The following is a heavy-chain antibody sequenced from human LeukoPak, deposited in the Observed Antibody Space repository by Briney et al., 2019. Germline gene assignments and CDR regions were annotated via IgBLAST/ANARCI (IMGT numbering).Heavy chain of an antibody. V-gene: IGHV3-30-3*02. CDR3: GKFAFGGWYFGAFDI. D-gene: IGHD6-19*01. CDR1: GFIFSDSA. Sequence: GGSLRLSAAASGFIFSDSAIRWVRQAPGEGLEWVASISYDGKSKYYADSVKGRFTVSRDNSKNTLYLQMNSLRPDDTAVYYSGKFAFGGWYFGAFDIWGQGTMVSVSS. CDR2: ISYDGKSK. J-gene: IGHJ3*02.